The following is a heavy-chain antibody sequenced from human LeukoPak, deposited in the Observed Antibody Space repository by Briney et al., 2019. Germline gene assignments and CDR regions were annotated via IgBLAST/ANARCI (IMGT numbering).Heavy chain of an antibody. V-gene: IGHV3-33*01. CDR2: IWSDGSNR. J-gene: IGHJ4*01. Sequence: GKSLRLSCEASGFIFSHYGVHWVRQAPGKGLEWVAVIWSDGSNRFYAGSVKGRFTISRDNSQNTVFLEMDSLRAEDTAMYYCARDAQRGFDYSNSLKYWGHGTLVTVSS. CDR3: ARDAQRGFDYSNSLKY. D-gene: IGHD4-11*01. CDR1: GFIFSHYG.